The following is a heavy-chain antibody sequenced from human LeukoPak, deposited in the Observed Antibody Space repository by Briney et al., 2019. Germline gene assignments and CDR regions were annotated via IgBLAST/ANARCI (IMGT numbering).Heavy chain of an antibody. J-gene: IGHJ4*02. CDR1: GFTFSSYG. D-gene: IGHD2-2*01. Sequence: GGSLRLSCAASGFTFSSYGMHWVRQAPGKGLEWVAVISYDGSNKYYADSVEGRFTISRDNSKNTLYLQMNSLRAEDTAVYYCAKGPLWYQLLPFDYWGQGTLVTVSS. CDR2: ISYDGSNK. CDR3: AKGPLWYQLLPFDY. V-gene: IGHV3-30*18.